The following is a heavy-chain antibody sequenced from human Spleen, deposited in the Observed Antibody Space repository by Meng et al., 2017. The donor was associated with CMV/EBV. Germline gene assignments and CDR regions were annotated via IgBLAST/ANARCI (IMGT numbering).Heavy chain of an antibody. CDR3: TTLYGDSIS. CDR1: GASITSSSYF. D-gene: IGHD4-17*01. J-gene: IGHJ4*02. Sequence: SETLSLTCTVSGASITSSSYFWGWIRQPPGKGLEWIGTIHYSGGTYYSPSLGSRVTISADTSRNHFSLKLSSVTAADTAVYYCTTLYGDSISWGQGTLVTVSS. V-gene: IGHV4-39*07. CDR2: IHYSGGT.